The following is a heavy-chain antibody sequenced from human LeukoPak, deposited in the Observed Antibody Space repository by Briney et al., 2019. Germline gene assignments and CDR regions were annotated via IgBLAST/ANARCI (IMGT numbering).Heavy chain of an antibody. CDR3: ARGTLVTNI. J-gene: IGHJ4*02. CDR2: IYISGST. CDR1: GGSSSSGSYY. Sequence: QVQLQESGPGLVKPSQTLSLTCTVSGGSSSSGSYYWSWIRPPAGQVLEWIGRIYISGSTNYNPSLKSRVTISVDTSKNQFSLKLSSVTAADTAVYYCARGTLVTNIWGQGTLVTVSS. D-gene: IGHD4-23*01. V-gene: IGHV4-61*02.